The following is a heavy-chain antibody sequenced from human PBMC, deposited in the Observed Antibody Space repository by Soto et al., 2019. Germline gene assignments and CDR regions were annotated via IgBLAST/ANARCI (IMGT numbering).Heavy chain of an antibody. Sequence: GASVKVSCKASGGTFSNFSISWVRQAPGQGLEWMGRIIPMLGRANYAQKLQGRVTITADKSTSTAYMEVSSLRSEDTAVYYCASLPYFEDIVVVPVVMANWFDPWGQGTLVTSPQ. CDR2: IIPMLGRA. V-gene: IGHV1-69*02. D-gene: IGHD2-2*01. CDR1: GGTFSNFS. J-gene: IGHJ5*02. CDR3: ASLPYFEDIVVVPVVMANWFDP.